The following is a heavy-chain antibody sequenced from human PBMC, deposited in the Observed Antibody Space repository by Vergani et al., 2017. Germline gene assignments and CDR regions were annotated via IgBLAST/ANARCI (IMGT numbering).Heavy chain of an antibody. CDR1: GGSISSYY. V-gene: IGHV4-59*01. CDR2: IYYSGST. Sequence: QVQLQESGPGLVKPSETLSLTCTVSGGSISSYYWRWIRQPPGKGLEWIGYIYYSGSTNYNPSLKSRVTIAVDTSKNQFSLKLSSVTAADTAVYYCARDTGHDYSIFAFDIWGQGTMVTVSS. CDR3: ARDTGHDYSIFAFDI. D-gene: IGHD4-11*01. J-gene: IGHJ3*02.